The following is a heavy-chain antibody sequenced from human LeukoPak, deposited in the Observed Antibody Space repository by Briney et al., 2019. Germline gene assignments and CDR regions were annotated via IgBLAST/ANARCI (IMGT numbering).Heavy chain of an antibody. Sequence: GGSLRLSCAASGFTFSSYSMNWVRQAPGKGLEWVSSISSSSSYIYYADSVKGRFTISRDNAKNSLYLQMNSLRAEDTAVYYCASDLYSSSWYDYWGQGTLVTVSS. V-gene: IGHV3-21*01. CDR2: ISSSSSYI. J-gene: IGHJ4*02. CDR1: GFTFSSYS. CDR3: ASDLYSSSWYDY. D-gene: IGHD6-13*01.